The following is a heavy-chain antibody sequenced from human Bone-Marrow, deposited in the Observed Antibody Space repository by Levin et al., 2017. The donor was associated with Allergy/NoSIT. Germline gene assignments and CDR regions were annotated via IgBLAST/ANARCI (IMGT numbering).Heavy chain of an antibody. J-gene: IGHJ4*02. CDR3: ARIIDGLARAIDS. D-gene: IGHD2/OR15-2a*01. CDR2: ISSSSSRYT. CDR1: GFIFSDYY. Sequence: GESLKISCAASGFIFSDYYMTWIRQAPGKGLEWVSYISSSSSRYTNYADSVKGRFTISRDNAKNSLYLQMNSLRAEDTAVYYCARIIDGLARAIDSWGQGTLVTVSS. V-gene: IGHV3-11*03.